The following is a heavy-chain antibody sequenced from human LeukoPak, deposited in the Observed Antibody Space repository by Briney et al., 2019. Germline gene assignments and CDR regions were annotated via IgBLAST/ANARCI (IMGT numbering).Heavy chain of an antibody. J-gene: IGHJ4*02. D-gene: IGHD3-22*01. CDR2: INPSGGST. CDR3: AMTGSSGYYSDY. V-gene: IGHV1-46*01. Sequence: GASVKVSCKASGYIFTSYYMHWVRQAPGQGLEWMGIINPSGGSTSYAQKFQGRVTMTRDTSTSTVYMELSSLRSEDTAVYYCAMTGSSGYYSDYWGQGTLVTVSS. CDR1: GYIFTSYY.